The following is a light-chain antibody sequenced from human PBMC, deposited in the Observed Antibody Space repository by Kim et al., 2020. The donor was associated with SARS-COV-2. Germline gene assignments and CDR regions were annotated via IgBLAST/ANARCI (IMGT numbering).Light chain of an antibody. J-gene: IGKJ1*01. Sequence: DLQMTQSPSSLSASVGDRVTITCRASQDINNNLAWYQQKPGKPPQLLIHTASTVHSGVPSRFSGSGSGTHFSLTISSLQPEDIATYYCQRRGTFGQGTKGDI. CDR2: TAS. V-gene: IGKV1-27*01. CDR1: QDINNN. CDR3: QRRGT.